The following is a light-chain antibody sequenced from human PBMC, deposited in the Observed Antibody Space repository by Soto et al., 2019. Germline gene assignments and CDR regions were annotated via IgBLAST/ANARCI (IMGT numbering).Light chain of an antibody. Sequence: QSALTQPPSASGSPGQSVTISCTGTSSDVGGHDYVSWYQQQPGKAPKLMIYEVSKRPSGVPDRFSGSKSGTTASLTVSGLQADDEADYYCSSYAGNNNVVFGGGTKLTVL. J-gene: IGLJ3*02. CDR1: SSDVGGHDY. V-gene: IGLV2-8*01. CDR2: EVS. CDR3: SSYAGNNNVV.